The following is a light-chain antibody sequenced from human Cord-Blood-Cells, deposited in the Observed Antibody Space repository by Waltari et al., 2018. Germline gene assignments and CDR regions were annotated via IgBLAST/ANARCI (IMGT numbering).Light chain of an antibody. CDR1: QGISNS. CDR3: QQYYSTPPWT. V-gene: IGKV1-NL1*01. Sequence: DIQMTQSPSSLSASVGDRLTITCRASQGISNSLAWYQQKPGKAPKLLLYAASRLESGVPSRFSGSGSGTDYTLTISSLQPEDFATYYCQQYYSTPPWTFGQGTKVEIK. J-gene: IGKJ1*01. CDR2: AAS.